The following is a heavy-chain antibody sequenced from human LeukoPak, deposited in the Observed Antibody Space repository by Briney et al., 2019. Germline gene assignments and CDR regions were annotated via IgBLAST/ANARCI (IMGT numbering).Heavy chain of an antibody. CDR2: IWYDGSNQ. Sequence: GRSLRLSCAASGFTFSTYGMHWVRQAPGKGLEWVAVIWYDGSNQIYADSVKGRFTISRDNSKKTLYLQINSLRAEDTSVYYCARRPLVYYGSGSYCNSMFDYWGQGTLVTVSS. CDR1: GFTFSTYG. D-gene: IGHD3-10*01. CDR3: ARRPLVYYGSGSYCNSMFDY. J-gene: IGHJ4*02. V-gene: IGHV3-33*01.